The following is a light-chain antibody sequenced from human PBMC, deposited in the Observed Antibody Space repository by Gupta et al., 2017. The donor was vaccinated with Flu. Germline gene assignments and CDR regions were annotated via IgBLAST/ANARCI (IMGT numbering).Light chain of an antibody. Sequence: EVVLTQSPATLSLSPGESATLSCTASQPISVYLAWYQQKPGQPPRLLIFDASKRAIGIPAKFTGSGSGTDVSLNISNLEAGDSKMYYCQQRSDWPPRYTFGQGTRLEI. CDR2: DAS. V-gene: IGKV3-11*01. J-gene: IGKJ2*01. CDR1: QPISVY. CDR3: QQRSDWPPRYT.